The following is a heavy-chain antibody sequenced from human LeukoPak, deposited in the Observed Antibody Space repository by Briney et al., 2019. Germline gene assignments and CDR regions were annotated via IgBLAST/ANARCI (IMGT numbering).Heavy chain of an antibody. CDR3: ARDPIDY. CDR2: INPTGGNT. J-gene: IGHJ4*02. CDR1: GYTFTSYY. Sequence: GASVKVSCKASGYTFTSYYMHWVRQAPGQGLEWMGIINPTGGNTRYAQKFQGRVTMTRDTSTTTFYMELSSLRSEDTAVYYCARDPIDYWGQGTLVTVSS. V-gene: IGHV1-46*01.